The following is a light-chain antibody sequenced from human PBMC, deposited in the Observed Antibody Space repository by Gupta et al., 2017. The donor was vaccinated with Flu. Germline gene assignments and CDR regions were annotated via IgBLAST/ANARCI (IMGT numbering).Light chain of an antibody. CDR3: QQYNSYYT. V-gene: IGKV1-5*03. J-gene: IGKJ2*01. Sequence: DIQMTQSPSTLSASVRDRVTITCRASKSVGDWLAWYQQKPGKAPKLLIYKASNLASGVPSRFSGSGSGTEFTLTISSRQPDDSATYYCQQYNSYYTFGQGTKLEVK. CDR1: KSVGDW. CDR2: KAS.